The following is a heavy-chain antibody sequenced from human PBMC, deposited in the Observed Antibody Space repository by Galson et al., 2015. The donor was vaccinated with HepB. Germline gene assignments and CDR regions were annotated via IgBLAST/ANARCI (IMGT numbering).Heavy chain of an antibody. D-gene: IGHD2-15*01. Sequence: SVKVSCKASGYTFTSYYMHWVRQAPGQGLEWMGIINPSGGSTSYAQKFQGRVTMTRDTSTSTVYMELSSLRSEDTAVYYCARAEGGGSDRVAFDIWGQGTMVTVSS. CDR1: GYTFTSYY. V-gene: IGHV1-46*03. CDR3: ARAEGGGSDRVAFDI. J-gene: IGHJ3*02. CDR2: INPSGGST.